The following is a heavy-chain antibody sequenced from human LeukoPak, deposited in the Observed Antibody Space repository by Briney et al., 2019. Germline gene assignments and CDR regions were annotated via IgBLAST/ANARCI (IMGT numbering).Heavy chain of an antibody. CDR3: AREFGRAIGYYGMDV. J-gene: IGHJ6*02. V-gene: IGHV3-33*01. D-gene: IGHD3-16*01. Sequence: GRSLRLSCAASGFTFSSYGMHWVRQAPGKGLEWVAAIWYDGSNKYYADSVKGRFTISRDNSKNTLYLQMNSLRAEDTAVYYCAREFGRAIGYYGMDVWGQGTTVTVSS. CDR1: GFTFSSYG. CDR2: IWYDGSNK.